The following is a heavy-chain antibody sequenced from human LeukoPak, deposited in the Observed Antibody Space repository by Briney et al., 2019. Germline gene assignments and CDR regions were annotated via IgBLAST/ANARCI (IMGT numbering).Heavy chain of an antibody. CDR3: ATYNWNYDVDY. J-gene: IGHJ4*02. CDR1: GFTFSHYW. CDR2: INQDGSDT. V-gene: IGHV3-74*01. Sequence: GGSLRLSCAASGFTFSHYWIYWVRQAPGKGLVGVSGINQDGSDTRHADFVKGRFTISRDNAKNTLYLQMTSLRPEDTAVYYCATYNWNYDVDYWGQGTLVTVSS. D-gene: IGHD1-1*01.